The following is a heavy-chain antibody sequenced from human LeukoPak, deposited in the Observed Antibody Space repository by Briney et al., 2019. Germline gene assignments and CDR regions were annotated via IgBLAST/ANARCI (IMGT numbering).Heavy chain of an antibody. D-gene: IGHD5-18*01. V-gene: IGHV3-49*04. J-gene: IGHJ6*02. CDR3: SRGPIQLWVHNGVDV. CDR2: IRSKAYRGTT. Sequence: GSLRLSCTTSGFNFGDHAMTWVRQAPGKGLEWVGFIRSKAYRGTTEYAASVKGRFTISRDESKSVVYLQMNSLKSEDTAVYYCSRGPIQLWVHNGVDVWGQGTTVTVSS. CDR1: GFNFGDHA.